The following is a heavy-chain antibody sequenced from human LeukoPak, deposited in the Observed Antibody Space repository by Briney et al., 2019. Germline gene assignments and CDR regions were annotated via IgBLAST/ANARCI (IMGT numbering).Heavy chain of an antibody. CDR2: TSAYNGNT. Sequence: ASVKVSCKASGYTFTSYGISWVRQAPGQGLEWMGWTSAYNGNTNYAQKLQGRVTMTTDTSTSTAYMELRSLRSDDTAVYYCARDQVPAAINWFDPWGQGTLVTVSS. D-gene: IGHD2-2*01. V-gene: IGHV1-18*01. CDR1: GYTFTSYG. CDR3: ARDQVPAAINWFDP. J-gene: IGHJ5*02.